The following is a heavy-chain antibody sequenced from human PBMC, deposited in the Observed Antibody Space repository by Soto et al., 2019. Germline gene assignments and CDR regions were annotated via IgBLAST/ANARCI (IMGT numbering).Heavy chain of an antibody. CDR2: ISSSSSYI. V-gene: IGHV3-21*01. D-gene: IGHD2-15*01. J-gene: IGHJ4*02. CDR1: GFTFSSYS. Sequence: GESLKISCAASGFTFSSYSMNWVRQAPGKGLVWVSSISSSSSYIYYADSVKGRFTISRDNAKNSLYLQMNSLRAEDTAVYYCARDRVAASFDYWGQGTLVTVSS. CDR3: ARDRVAASFDY.